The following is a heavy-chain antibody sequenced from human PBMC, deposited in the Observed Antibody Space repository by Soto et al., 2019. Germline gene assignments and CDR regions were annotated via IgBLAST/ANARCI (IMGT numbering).Heavy chain of an antibody. Sequence: EVQLLESGGGLVQPGGSLRLSCAVSGFTFTSYVMSWVRQAPGKGLEWVSTISDSAESTYYADSVKGRFTISRDNSKNTLYLQMPSLGAADTAVYYCAKGAYYDFWSGYYAFGYWGQGTLVTVSS. J-gene: IGHJ4*02. D-gene: IGHD3-3*01. V-gene: IGHV3-23*01. CDR2: ISDSAEST. CDR3: AKGAYYDFWSGYYAFGY. CDR1: GFTFTSYV.